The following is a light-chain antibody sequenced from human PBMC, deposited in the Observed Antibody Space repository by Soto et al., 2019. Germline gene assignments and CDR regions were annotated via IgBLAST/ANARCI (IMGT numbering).Light chain of an antibody. V-gene: IGLV4-69*01. CDR2: LNSDGSH. J-gene: IGLJ2*01. CDR3: QTWDTGIGV. Sequence: QPVLTQSPSASASLGASVRLTCTLSSGHTNYAIAWHQQHPEKGPRFLMKLNSDGSHRKGDGIPDRFSGSSSGSERYLTISSLQSEDEGDYYCQTWDTGIGVFGGGTKLTVL. CDR1: SGHTNYA.